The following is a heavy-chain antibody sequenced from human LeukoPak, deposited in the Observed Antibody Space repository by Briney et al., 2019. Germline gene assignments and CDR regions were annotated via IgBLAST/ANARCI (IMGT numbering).Heavy chain of an antibody. CDR1: GFTFSNYW. V-gene: IGHV3-7*03. CDR3: ATSADSSGND. D-gene: IGHD3-22*01. J-gene: IGHJ4*02. Sequence: GGSLRLSCAASGFTFSNYWMSWDRQAPGKGLEWVANIKGDGSYKYYVDSVKGRFTISRDNAKSSVYLQMNTLRAEDTAVYYCATSADSSGNDWGQGTLVTVSS. CDR2: IKGDGSYK.